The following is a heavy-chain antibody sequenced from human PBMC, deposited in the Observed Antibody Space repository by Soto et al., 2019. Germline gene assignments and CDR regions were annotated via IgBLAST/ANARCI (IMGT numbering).Heavy chain of an antibody. CDR1: GFTFSSYA. D-gene: IGHD2-15*01. Sequence: PGGSLRLSCAASGFTFSSYAMSWVRQAPGKGLEWVSAISGSGGSTYYADSVKGRFTISRDNPKNTLYLQMNSLRAEDTAVYYCATPGEGYCSGGSCYHDAFDIWGQGTMVTVSS. J-gene: IGHJ3*02. V-gene: IGHV3-23*01. CDR2: ISGSGGST. CDR3: ATPGEGYCSGGSCYHDAFDI.